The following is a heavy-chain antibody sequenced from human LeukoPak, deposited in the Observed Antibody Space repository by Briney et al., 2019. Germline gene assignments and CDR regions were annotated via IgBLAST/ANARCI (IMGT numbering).Heavy chain of an antibody. CDR1: GGSISSYY. CDR3: ARQIASAGTAGFDF. D-gene: IGHD6-13*01. CDR2: IYSTGST. J-gene: IGHJ4*02. V-gene: IGHV4-4*07. Sequence: SETLSLTCTVSGGSISSYYWSWIRQPARKGLDWIGRIYSTGSTNYNPSLKSRATMSVDTSKNQFSLRLRSVTAADTGVYYCARQIASAGTAGFDFWGQGALVTVSS.